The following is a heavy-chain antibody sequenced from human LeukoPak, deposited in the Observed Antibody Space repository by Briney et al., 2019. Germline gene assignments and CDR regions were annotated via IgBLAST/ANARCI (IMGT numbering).Heavy chain of an antibody. Sequence: HPGGSLRLSCAASGFTFSSFWMHWVRQAPGKGLVWVSRINSDGSSTTYADSVKGRFTISRDNAKNTLYLQMNSLRAEDTAVYYCARGGRVSGYDFDYWGQGTLVTVSS. CDR3: ARGGRVSGYDFDY. CDR1: GFTFSSFW. V-gene: IGHV3-74*01. CDR2: INSDGSST. J-gene: IGHJ4*02. D-gene: IGHD5-12*01.